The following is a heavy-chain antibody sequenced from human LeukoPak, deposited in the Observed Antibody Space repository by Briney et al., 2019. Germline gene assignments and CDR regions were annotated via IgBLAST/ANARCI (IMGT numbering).Heavy chain of an antibody. CDR2: IYYSGST. D-gene: IGHD3-3*01. CDR3: ARHVGIIAPYFDY. CDR1: SGSISSSSYY. J-gene: IGHJ4*02. V-gene: IGHV4-39*01. Sequence: SETLSLTCTVSSGSISSSSYYWGWIRQPPGKGLEWIGSIYYSGSTYYNPSLKSRVTISVDTSKNQFSLKLSSVTAADTAVYYCARHVGIIAPYFDYRGQGTLVTVSS.